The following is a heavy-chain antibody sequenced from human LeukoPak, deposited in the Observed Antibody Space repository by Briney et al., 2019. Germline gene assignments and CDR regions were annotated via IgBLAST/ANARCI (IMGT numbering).Heavy chain of an antibody. J-gene: IGHJ3*02. CDR1: GGSFSGYY. D-gene: IGHD3-10*01. V-gene: IGHV4-34*01. CDR2: INHSGST. CDR3: ARTRRPYYYGSGVRGAFDI. Sequence: SETLSLTCAVYGGSFSGYYWSWIRQPPGKGLEWIGEINHSGSTNYNPSLKSRVTISVDTSKNQFSLKLSSVTAADTAVYYCARTRRPYYYGSGVRGAFDIWGQGTMVTVSS.